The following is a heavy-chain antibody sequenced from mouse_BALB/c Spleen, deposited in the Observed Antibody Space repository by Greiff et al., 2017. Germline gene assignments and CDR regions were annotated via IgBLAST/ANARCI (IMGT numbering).Heavy chain of an antibody. Sequence: EVQGVESGGGLVQPGGSRKLSCAASGFTFSSFGMHWVRQAPEKGLEWVAYISSGSSTIYYADTVKGRFTISRDNPKNTLFLQMTSLRSEDTAMYYCARSDDYYGSFDYWGQGTTLTVSS. D-gene: IGHD1-1*01. CDR3: ARSDDYYGSFDY. CDR2: ISSGSSTI. J-gene: IGHJ2*01. V-gene: IGHV5-17*02. CDR1: GFTFSSFG.